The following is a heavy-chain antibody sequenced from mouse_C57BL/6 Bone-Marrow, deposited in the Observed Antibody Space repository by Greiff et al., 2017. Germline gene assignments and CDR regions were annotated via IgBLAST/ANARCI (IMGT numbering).Heavy chain of an antibody. CDR3: ARVGSSYQYYFDY. CDR2: IYPGSGST. CDR1: GYTFTSYW. Sequence: QVQLQQPGAELVKPGASVKMSCKASGYTFTSYWITWVKQRPGQGLEWIGDIYPGSGSTNYNEKFKSKATLTVDTSSSTAYMQRSSLTSEDSAVYYCARVGSSYQYYFDYWGQGTTLTVSS. D-gene: IGHD1-1*01. V-gene: IGHV1-55*01. J-gene: IGHJ2*01.